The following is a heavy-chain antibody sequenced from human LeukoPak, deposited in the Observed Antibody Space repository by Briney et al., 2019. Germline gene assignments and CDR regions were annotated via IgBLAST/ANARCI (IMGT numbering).Heavy chain of an antibody. V-gene: IGHV3-30*04. CDR1: GFTFSSYA. CDR2: ISYDGSNK. CDR3: ARLYTSFGAFDY. Sequence: GGSLRLSCAASGFTFSSYAMHWVRQAPGKGLEWVAVISYDGSNKYYADSVKGRFTISRDNSKNTLYLQMNSLRAEDTAVYYCARLYTSFGAFDYWGQGTLVTVSS. D-gene: IGHD3-3*01. J-gene: IGHJ4*02.